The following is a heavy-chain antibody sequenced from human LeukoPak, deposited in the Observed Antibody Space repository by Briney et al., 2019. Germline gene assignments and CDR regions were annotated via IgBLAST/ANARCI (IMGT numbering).Heavy chain of an antibody. CDR1: DYSISSGYH. J-gene: IGHJ3*02. Sequence: PSETLSLTCAVSDYSISSGYHWAWIRQSPGKGLEWIGSMSHSGSTYYNPSLKSRVTISVDTSKNQFSLKLSSVTAADTAANYCASAYDYWSTCDMGGQGKMVTVSS. V-gene: IGHV4-38-2*01. D-gene: IGHD3-3*01. CDR2: MSHSGST. CDR3: ASAYDYWSTCDM.